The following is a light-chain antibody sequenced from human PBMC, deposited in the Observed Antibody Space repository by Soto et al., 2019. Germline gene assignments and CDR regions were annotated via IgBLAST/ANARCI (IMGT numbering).Light chain of an antibody. Sequence: EIVMTQSPATLSVSPGERATLSCRAGQNIHTNLAWYQQKPDXXXXXXLXXAXKGANGLPARFSGSGSGTEFTLTINSLQAEDCATYYCHQYNSYSFGQVTKVDIK. CDR1: QNIHTN. V-gene: IGKV3-15*01. CDR3: HQYNSYS. CDR2: XAX. J-gene: IGKJ1*01.